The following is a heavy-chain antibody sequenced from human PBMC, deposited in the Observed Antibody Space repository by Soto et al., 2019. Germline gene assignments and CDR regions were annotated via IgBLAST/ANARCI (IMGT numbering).Heavy chain of an antibody. J-gene: IGHJ4*02. V-gene: IGHV3-30*18. CDR3: AKDHRRVVVAAHYFDY. CDR1: GFTFSSYG. CDR2: ISYDGSNK. Sequence: GGSLRLSCAASGFTFSSYGMHWVRQAPGKGLEWVAVISYDGSNKYYADSVKGRFTISRDNSKNTLYLQMNSLRAEDTAVYYCAKDHRRVVVAAHYFDYWGQGTLVTVSS. D-gene: IGHD2-15*01.